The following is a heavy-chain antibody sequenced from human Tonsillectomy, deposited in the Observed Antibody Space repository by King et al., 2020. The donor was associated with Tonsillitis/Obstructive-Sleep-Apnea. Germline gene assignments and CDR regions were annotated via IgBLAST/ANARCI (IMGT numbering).Heavy chain of an antibody. Sequence: QLQESGPGLVKPSETLSLTCTVSGGSITTGSYYWGWIRQPPGKGLEWIGSIYYNGKTYYNSSLESRVTISVDTSKNQFSLRLSSLTAADTAVYYCASPYCGSTSCYNFDYWGQGTLVTVSS. CDR3: ASPYCGSTSCYNFDY. J-gene: IGHJ4*02. V-gene: IGHV4-39*01. CDR1: GGSITTGSYY. CDR2: IYYNGKT. D-gene: IGHD2-2*02.